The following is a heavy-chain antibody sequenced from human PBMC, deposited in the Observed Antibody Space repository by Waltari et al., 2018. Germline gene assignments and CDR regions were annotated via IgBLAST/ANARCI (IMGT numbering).Heavy chain of an antibody. Sequence: QVQLQESGPGLVKPSETLSLTCTVSGGSISRYYWSWIRQPPGKGLEWIGYIYYSGSTNYNPSLKSRVTISVDTSKNQFSLKLSSVTAADTAVYYCAGDRRGMDVWGQGTTVTVSS. CDR1: GGSISRYY. CDR3: AGDRRGMDV. J-gene: IGHJ6*02. V-gene: IGHV4-59*01. CDR2: IYYSGST.